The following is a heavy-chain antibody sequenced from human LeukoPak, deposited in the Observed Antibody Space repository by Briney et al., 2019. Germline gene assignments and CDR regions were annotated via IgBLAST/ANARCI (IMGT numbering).Heavy chain of an antibody. D-gene: IGHD5-18*01. Sequence: PGGSLRLSCAASGFTLSSFGMHWVRQAPGKGLEWVAFIRHDGSNKYYADSVKGLFTISRDNSKNTLYLQLNSLRAEDTAVYYCAKDRAKGRGYSYGYNDYWGQGTLVTVSS. J-gene: IGHJ4*02. CDR2: IRHDGSNK. CDR3: AKDRAKGRGYSYGYNDY. CDR1: GFTLSSFG. V-gene: IGHV3-30*02.